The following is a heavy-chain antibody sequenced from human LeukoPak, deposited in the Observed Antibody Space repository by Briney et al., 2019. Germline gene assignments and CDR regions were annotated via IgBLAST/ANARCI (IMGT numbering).Heavy chain of an antibody. J-gene: IGHJ1*01. CDR1: GFTFRSYE. V-gene: IGHV3-48*02. D-gene: IGHD3-22*01. CDR2: ISSGSSTT. Sequence: PGGSLRLSCAASGFTFRSYEMNWVRQAPGRGLEWVSYISSGSSTTYYADSVKGRFTISRDNAKNSLYLQVNSLRDEDTAVYYCATYYYDSGGFHFHHWGQGTLVTVSS. CDR3: ATYYYDSGGFHFHH.